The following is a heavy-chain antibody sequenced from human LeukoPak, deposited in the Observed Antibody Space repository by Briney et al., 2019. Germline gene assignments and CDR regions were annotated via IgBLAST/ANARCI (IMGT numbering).Heavy chain of an antibody. CDR2: IKQGGCEK. V-gene: IGHV3-7*03. CDR3: ARAEGGRYCSGGSCYGA. D-gene: IGHD2-15*01. Sequence: GGSLTLSCAASGFIHSSHWMSWFRQAAGKGVEWVANIKQGGCEKYYVYSVKGRFTISRDNAKNSLYLQMNSLRAEDTAVYYCARAEGGRYCSGGSCYGAWGQGTLVTVSS. CDR1: GFIHSSHW. J-gene: IGHJ5*02.